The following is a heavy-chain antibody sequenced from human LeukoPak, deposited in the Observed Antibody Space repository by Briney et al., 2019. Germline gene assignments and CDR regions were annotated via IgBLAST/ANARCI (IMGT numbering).Heavy chain of an antibody. D-gene: IGHD4-23*01. CDR2: ISYDGSNK. CDR1: GFTFSSYG. Sequence: GGSLRLSCVASGFTFSSYGMHWVRQARGKGLEWGAVISYDGSNKYYADSVKRPFTISRDNSTHTLYLPLNSLRVEDTAVYYCARPPYRGNSGGHYFDYWGQGTLVTVSS. CDR3: ARPPYRGNSGGHYFDY. V-gene: IGHV3-30*03. J-gene: IGHJ4*02.